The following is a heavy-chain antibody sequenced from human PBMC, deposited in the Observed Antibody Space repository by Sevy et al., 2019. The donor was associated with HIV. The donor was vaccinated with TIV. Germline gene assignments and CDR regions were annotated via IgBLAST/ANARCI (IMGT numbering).Heavy chain of an antibody. D-gene: IGHD2-15*01. CDR3: AGGLTTTVCSGGSCPRNNWFDP. Sequence: SETLSLTCAVYGGSFSGYYWSWIRQPPGKGLEWIGEINHSGSTNYNPSLKSRVTISVDTSKNQFSLKLSSVTAADTAVYYCAGGLTTTVCSGGSCPRNNWFDPWGQGTLVTVSS. CDR2: INHSGST. V-gene: IGHV4-34*01. J-gene: IGHJ5*02. CDR1: GGSFSGYY.